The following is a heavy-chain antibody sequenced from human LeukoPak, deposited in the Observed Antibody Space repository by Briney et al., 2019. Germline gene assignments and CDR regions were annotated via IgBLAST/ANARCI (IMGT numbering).Heavy chain of an antibody. CDR3: ARADCSGSHCYSAYYGMDV. D-gene: IGHD2-15*01. CDR1: GFTFSSYA. Sequence: PGRSLRLSCAASGFTFSSYAMHWVRQAPGKGLEWVAVISHDGSHKYYADSVKGRFTISRDNSKNTLYLQMNSLRVEDTAVYYCARADCSGSHCYSAYYGMDVWGQGTTVTVSS. V-gene: IGHV3-30*04. CDR2: ISHDGSHK. J-gene: IGHJ6*02.